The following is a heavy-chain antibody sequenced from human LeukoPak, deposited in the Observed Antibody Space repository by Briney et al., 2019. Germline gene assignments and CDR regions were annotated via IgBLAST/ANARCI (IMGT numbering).Heavy chain of an antibody. CDR1: GFTFSSYG. D-gene: IGHD2-2*01. V-gene: IGHV3-33*01. Sequence: GGSLRLSCAASGFTFSSYGMRWVRQAPGKGLEWVAVIWYDGSNKYYADSVKGRFTISRDNSKNTLYLQMNSLRAEDTAVYYCARAEVPAAIKSGAFDIWGQGTMVTVSS. CDR2: IWYDGSNK. CDR3: ARAEVPAAIKSGAFDI. J-gene: IGHJ3*02.